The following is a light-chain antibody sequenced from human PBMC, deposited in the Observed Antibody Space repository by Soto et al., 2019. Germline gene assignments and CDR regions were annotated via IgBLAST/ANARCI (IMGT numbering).Light chain of an antibody. Sequence: QSVLTQPASVSGSPGQSITISCTGTSSDVGGYNYVSWYQQHPGKAPKLMIYDVSNRPSGVSNRFSGSKSGNTASLTISGLQAEDEADYSGSSYTSTRPRVFGTGTRVTVL. CDR3: SSYTSTRPRV. V-gene: IGLV2-14*01. CDR1: SSDVGGYNY. CDR2: DVS. J-gene: IGLJ1*01.